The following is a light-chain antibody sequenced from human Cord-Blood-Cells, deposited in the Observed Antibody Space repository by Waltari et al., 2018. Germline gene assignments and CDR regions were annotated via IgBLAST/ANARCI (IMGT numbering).Light chain of an antibody. CDR1: SSDVGGYNY. CDR2: DFS. J-gene: IGLJ3*02. V-gene: IGLV2-11*01. Sequence: QSALTQPRSVSGSPGQSVTISCTGTSSDVGGYNYVSWYQQHPGKAPKLMFYDFSKRPSGVPVRVSGSKSGNTASLTISGLRAEDEADYYCCSYAGSYTWVFGGGTKLTVL. CDR3: CSYAGSYTWV.